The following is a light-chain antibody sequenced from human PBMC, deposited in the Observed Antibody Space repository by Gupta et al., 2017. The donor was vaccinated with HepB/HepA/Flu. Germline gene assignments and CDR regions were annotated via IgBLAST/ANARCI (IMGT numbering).Light chain of an antibody. J-gene: IGLJ2*01. CDR2: KNN. Sequence: QAGMTQPPSLSQPWRQTTTLTCTGNSNNVGNQGAAWLQQHHGQPPKLLSYKNNTRPSGIPERFCSSRSGNTASLTITGLQPEEEAEYYCSAWDSSLSAQVFGGGTKLTVL. CDR3: SAWDSSLSAQV. V-gene: IGLV10-54*04. CDR1: SNNVGNQG.